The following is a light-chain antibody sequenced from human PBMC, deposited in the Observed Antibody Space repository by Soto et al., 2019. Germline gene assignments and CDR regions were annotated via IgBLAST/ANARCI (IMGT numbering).Light chain of an antibody. Sequence: SYELSQPPSVSVAPGQAAKLTCAGNNIGSKTVHWFQQKPGQAPVLVVHDDSARPSGIPERFSGSNSGNMATLTISRGEAGDEADYYCQVWDSINDQVVFGGGTKLTVL. CDR3: QVWDSINDQVV. J-gene: IGLJ3*02. V-gene: IGLV3-21*02. CDR1: NIGSKT. CDR2: DDS.